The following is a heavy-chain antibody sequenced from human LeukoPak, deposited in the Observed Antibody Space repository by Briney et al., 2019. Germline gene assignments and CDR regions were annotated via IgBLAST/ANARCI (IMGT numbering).Heavy chain of an antibody. J-gene: IGHJ4*02. CDR3: ARGEAVAGTDY. CDR2: INSDGYSI. Sequence: GGSLRLSCAASGFTFSSYWMHWVRQAPGKGLVWVSRINSDGYSISYADSVKGRFTISRDNAKNTMYLQMNSLRAEDTAVYYCARGEAVAGTDYWGQGTQVTVSS. V-gene: IGHV3-74*01. D-gene: IGHD6-19*01. CDR1: GFTFSSYW.